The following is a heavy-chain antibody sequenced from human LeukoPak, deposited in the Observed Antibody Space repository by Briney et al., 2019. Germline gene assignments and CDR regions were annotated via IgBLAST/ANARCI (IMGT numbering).Heavy chain of an antibody. CDR3: ARATVVTPDFDY. CDR2: ISSSSSYI. J-gene: IGHJ4*02. Sequence: GRSLRLSCAASGFTFSSYRMNWVRQPPGKGLEWVSSISSSSSYIYYADTVKGRFTISRDNAKNSLYLQMNSLRAEDTAVYYCARATVVTPDFDYWGQGTLVTVSS. V-gene: IGHV3-21*01. CDR1: GFTFSSYR. D-gene: IGHD4-23*01.